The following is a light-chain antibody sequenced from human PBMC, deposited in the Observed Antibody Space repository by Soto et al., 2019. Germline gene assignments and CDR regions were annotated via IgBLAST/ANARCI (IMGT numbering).Light chain of an antibody. CDR2: DAS. CDR3: QQYNSYSRT. J-gene: IGKJ1*01. CDR1: QSISSW. Sequence: DIQMTQSPSTLSASVGDRVTITCRASQSISSWLAWYQQNPGKAPNLLIYDASSLESGVPSRFSGSGSGTEFTLTISILQPDDFATYYCQQYNSYSRTFGQGTKVDIK. V-gene: IGKV1-5*01.